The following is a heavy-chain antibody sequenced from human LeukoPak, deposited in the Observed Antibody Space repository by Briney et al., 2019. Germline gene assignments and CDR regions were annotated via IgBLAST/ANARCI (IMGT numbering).Heavy chain of an antibody. J-gene: IGHJ1*01. D-gene: IGHD2-8*01. CDR3: ARVRYCTNGVCYSYFQH. Sequence: ASVKVSCKASGYTFTGYYMHWVRQAPGQGLEWMGWINPNSGGTNYAQKFQGRVTMTRDTSISTAYMELSRLRSDDTAVYYCARVRYCTNGVCYSYFQHWARAPWSPSPQ. CDR2: INPNSGGT. CDR1: GYTFTGYY. V-gene: IGHV1-2*02.